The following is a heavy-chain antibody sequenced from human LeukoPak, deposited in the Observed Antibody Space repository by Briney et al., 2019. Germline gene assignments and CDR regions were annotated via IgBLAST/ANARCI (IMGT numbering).Heavy chain of an antibody. D-gene: IGHD2-2*01. Sequence: RESGPALVKPTQTLTLTCTFSGFSLSTRGMCMSWIRQPPGKALEWLARIDWDDDKYYSTSLKTRLTISKDTSKDQVVLTMTNMDPVDTATYYCARTLSSSRSGFDYWGQGTLVTVSS. CDR2: IDWDDDK. CDR3: ARTLSSSRSGFDY. V-gene: IGHV2-70*11. CDR1: GFSLSTRGMC. J-gene: IGHJ4*02.